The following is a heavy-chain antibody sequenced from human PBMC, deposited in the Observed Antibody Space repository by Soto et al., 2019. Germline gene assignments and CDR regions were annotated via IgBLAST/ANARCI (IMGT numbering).Heavy chain of an antibody. CDR3: VRRHVSATGIDWFDP. J-gene: IGHJ5*02. CDR1: GYTFTNYF. V-gene: IGHV1-2*02. D-gene: IGHD6-13*01. Sequence: GASVKVSCKASGYTFTNYFIQWLRQAPGQGLEWMGWINPNDGGTNYAPKFQGRVTITRDTSASTAYMELSSLRSEDTAVYYCVRRHVSATGIDWFDPWGQGTLVTVSS. CDR2: INPNDGGT.